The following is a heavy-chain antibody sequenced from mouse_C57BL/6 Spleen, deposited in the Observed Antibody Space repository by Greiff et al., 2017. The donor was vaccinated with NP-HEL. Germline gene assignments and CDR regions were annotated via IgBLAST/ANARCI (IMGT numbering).Heavy chain of an antibody. V-gene: IGHV1-53*01. CDR3: AFYDGYFYYFDS. CDR2: INPSNGGT. CDR1: GYTFTSSW. D-gene: IGHD2-3*01. J-gene: IGHJ2*01. Sequence: VQLQQPGTDLVKPGASVKLSCKASGYTFTSSWMHWVKQRPGQGLEWIGNINPSNGGTNYNEKFKSKATLTVDKSSSTAYMQLSSLTSEDSAVYYCAFYDGYFYYFDSWGQGTTLTVSP.